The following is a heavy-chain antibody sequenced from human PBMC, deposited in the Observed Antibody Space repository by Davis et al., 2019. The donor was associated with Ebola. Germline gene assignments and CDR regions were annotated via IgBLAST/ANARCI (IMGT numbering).Heavy chain of an antibody. Sequence: GESLKISCAASGFTFSVYYMSWIRQAPGKGPEWVSSISSSASYKNYADSVKGRFTISRDNAKNSLYLQMNSLRDEDTAVYYCARVRKITMVRGPRGSFDYWGQGTLVTVSS. CDR1: GFTFSVYY. J-gene: IGHJ4*02. V-gene: IGHV3-11*06. D-gene: IGHD3-10*01. CDR2: ISSSASYK. CDR3: ARVRKITMVRGPRGSFDY.